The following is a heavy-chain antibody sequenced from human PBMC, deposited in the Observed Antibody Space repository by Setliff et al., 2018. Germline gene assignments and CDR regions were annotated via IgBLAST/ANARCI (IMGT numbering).Heavy chain of an antibody. J-gene: IGHJ3*02. CDR1: GYTFTSYG. D-gene: IGHD3-10*01. CDR2: IIPIFGTA. Sequence: GASVKVSCKASGYTFTSYGISWVRQAPGQGLEWMGGIIPIFGTANYAQKLQGRVTMTTDTSTSTAYMELRSLRSDDTAVYYCARDIREHIRLLWFGESQPNDAFDIWGQGTMVTVSS. V-gene: IGHV1-18*01. CDR3: ARDIREHIRLLWFGESQPNDAFDI.